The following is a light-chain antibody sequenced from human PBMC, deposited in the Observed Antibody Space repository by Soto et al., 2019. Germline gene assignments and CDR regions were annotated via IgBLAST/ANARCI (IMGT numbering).Light chain of an antibody. CDR1: LAISHY. CDR3: QQSYTLPRT. V-gene: IGKV1-39*01. J-gene: IGKJ1*01. Sequence: DIQMTPSPSSLSASVGDRVTIDCRASLAISHYLNLFQRKPGKAPNLLIYDASSLQSGVPSRFSGSRSGTEFTLTISSLQPEDFATYYCQQSYTLPRTFGQGTKVDIK. CDR2: DAS.